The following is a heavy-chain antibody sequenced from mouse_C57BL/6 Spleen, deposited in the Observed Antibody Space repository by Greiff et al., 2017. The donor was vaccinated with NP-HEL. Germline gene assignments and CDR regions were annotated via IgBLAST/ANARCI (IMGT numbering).Heavy chain of an antibody. J-gene: IGHJ4*01. CDR3: AREGLYYYGSNAMDY. CDR1: GYTFPDYY. CDR2: IYPGSGNT. D-gene: IGHD1-1*01. V-gene: IGHV1-76*01. Sequence: QVQLKQSGAELVRPGASVKLSCKASGYTFPDYYINWVKQRPGQGLEWIARIYPGSGNTYYIEKFKGKATLTAEKSSSTAYMQLSSLTSEDSAVYFCAREGLYYYGSNAMDYWGQGTSVTVSS.